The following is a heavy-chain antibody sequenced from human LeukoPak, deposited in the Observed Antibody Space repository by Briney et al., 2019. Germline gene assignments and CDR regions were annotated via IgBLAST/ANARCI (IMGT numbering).Heavy chain of an antibody. D-gene: IGHD4-17*01. CDR1: GFTFSTSG. J-gene: IGHJ4*02. CDR3: ARNRGDPSYFDY. CDR2: ITSSTKTL. V-gene: IGHV3-48*04. Sequence: GSLRLSCAASGFTFSTSGLGWVRQAPGKGLEWLSYITSSTKTLYMDSVKGRFTISRNNPKNSLYLQMNSLRAEDTAVYYCARNRGDPSYFDYWGQGTLVTVSS.